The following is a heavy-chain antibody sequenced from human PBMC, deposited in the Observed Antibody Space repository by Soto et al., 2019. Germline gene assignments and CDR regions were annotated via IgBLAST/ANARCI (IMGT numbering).Heavy chain of an antibody. CDR3: ARGRYYYGSGSSPYYYYYGMDV. V-gene: IGHV1-8*01. J-gene: IGHJ6*02. CDR2: MNPNSGNT. Sequence: GASVKVSCKASGYTFTSYDINWVRQATGQGLEWMGWMNPNSGNTGYAQKFQGRVTMTRNTSISTAYMELSSLRSEDTAVYYCARGRYYYGSGSSPYYYYYGMDVWGQGTTVTVSS. CDR1: GYTFTSYD. D-gene: IGHD3-10*01.